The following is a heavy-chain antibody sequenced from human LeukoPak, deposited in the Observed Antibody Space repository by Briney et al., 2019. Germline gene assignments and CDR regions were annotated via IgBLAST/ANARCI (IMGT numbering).Heavy chain of an antibody. J-gene: IGHJ6*02. CDR1: GFTFSRDA. D-gene: IGHD2-2*01. CDR2: ISGHGGST. Sequence: GGSLRLSCAASGFTFSRDAMSWVRQAPGKGLEWVWAISGHGGSTYYADSVRGRFTISRDNSKFTLYMQMNSLRAEDTAVYYCARVRAGYCTSTSCYTGMDVWGQGTTVTVSS. CDR3: ARVRAGYCTSTSCYTGMDV. V-gene: IGHV3-23*01.